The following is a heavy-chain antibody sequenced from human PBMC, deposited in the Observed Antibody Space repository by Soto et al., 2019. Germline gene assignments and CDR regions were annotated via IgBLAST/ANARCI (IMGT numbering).Heavy chain of an antibody. CDR1: GFTVSSYY. D-gene: IGHD6-13*01. J-gene: IGHJ4*02. CDR3: ARVPSSSYHYFDY. CDR2: IYSAGSA. Sequence: EVQLVESGGGLVQPGGSLRLSCAASGFTVSSYYMSCVRQAPGKGLEWVSVIYSAGSADFADSVKGRFTISRDNSKNTLYLQMSSLRTEDTAVYYCARVPSSSYHYFDYWGQGTLVTVSS. V-gene: IGHV3-66*01.